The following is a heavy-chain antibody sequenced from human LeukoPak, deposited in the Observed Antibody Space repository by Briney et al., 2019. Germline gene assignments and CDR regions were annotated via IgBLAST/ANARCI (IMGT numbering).Heavy chain of an antibody. D-gene: IGHD6-13*01. CDR2: VSAYNGNT. CDR3: AREFRAAADTYYFDY. CDR1: GYTFTSYG. V-gene: IGHV1-18*01. Sequence: ASVKVSCKASGYTFTSYGISWVRQAPGQGLEWMGWVSAYNGNTNYAQKLQGRVTMTTDTSTSTAYMELRSLRSDDTAVYYCAREFRAAADTYYFDYWGQGTLVTVSS. J-gene: IGHJ4*02.